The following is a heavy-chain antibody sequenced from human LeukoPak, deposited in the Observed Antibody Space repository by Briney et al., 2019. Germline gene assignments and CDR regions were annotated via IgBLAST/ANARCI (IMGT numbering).Heavy chain of an antibody. CDR1: GGSISSYY. CDR3: ARGGYYGSGNDFRFDP. V-gene: IGHV4-4*07. J-gene: IGHJ5*02. D-gene: IGHD3-10*01. Sequence: SETLSLTCTVSGGSISSYYWNWIRQPPGKGLEWIGRISTSGSPNYKPSLKSRVTISVDTSKNQFSLKLSSVTAADTAVYYCARGGYYGSGNDFRFDPWGQGTLVTVSS. CDR2: ISTSGSP.